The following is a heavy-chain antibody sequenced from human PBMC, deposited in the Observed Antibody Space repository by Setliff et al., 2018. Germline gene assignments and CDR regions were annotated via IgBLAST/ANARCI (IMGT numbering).Heavy chain of an antibody. J-gene: IGHJ5*01. Sequence: GGSLRLSCAASGFSFNVYSIMWVRQVPGKGLEWVGRSRDKASGFTTEYAASVKGRFSVSRDNSKNSLYLQMNSLKTEDTAVYYCARDRGGTNPWFDFWGQGTLVTVSS. CDR2: SRDKASGFTT. D-gene: IGHD3-10*01. CDR3: ARDRGGTNPWFDF. V-gene: IGHV3-72*01. CDR1: GFSFNVYS.